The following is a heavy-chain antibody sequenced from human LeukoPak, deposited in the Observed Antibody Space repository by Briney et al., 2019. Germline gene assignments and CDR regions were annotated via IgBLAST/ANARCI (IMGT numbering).Heavy chain of an antibody. CDR3: AKHNGGGIVSYVAPGPPDYFDH. D-gene: IGHD1-26*01. CDR2: IYFSGSV. CDR1: GDITHY. J-gene: IGHJ4*02. Sequence: SETLSLTCTVSGDITHYWGWIRQPPGKGLECIGSIYFSGSVYYNPSLRSRVTISLDTSTKQLSLKLTSVTAADTAIYYCAKHNGGGIVSYVAPGPPDYFDHWGQGALVTVSS. V-gene: IGHV4-39*01.